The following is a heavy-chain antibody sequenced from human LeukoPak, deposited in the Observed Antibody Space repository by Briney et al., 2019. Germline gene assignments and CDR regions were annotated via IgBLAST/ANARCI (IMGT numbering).Heavy chain of an antibody. J-gene: IGHJ5*02. CDR1: GFTFSSYA. CDR3: AKHPGYCSSTSCSNWFDP. V-gene: IGHV3-23*01. CDR2: ISGSGGST. Sequence: GGSLRLSCAASGFTFSSYAMSWVRQAPGKGLEWVSAISGSGGSTYYADSVKGRFTISRDNSKNTLYLQMNSLRAEDTAVYYCAKHPGYCSSTSCSNWFDPWGQGTLVTVSS. D-gene: IGHD2-2*01.